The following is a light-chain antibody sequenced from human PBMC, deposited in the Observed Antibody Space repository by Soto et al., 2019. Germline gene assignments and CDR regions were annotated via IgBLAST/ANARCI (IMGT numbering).Light chain of an antibody. CDR1: QSVSSSY. Sequence: EMVLTQSPGTLSLSPGERATLSCRASQSVSSSYLAWYQQKPGQAPRLLIFGASRRATGIPDRFSSSGSGTDFTLTIGRLEPGDFAVYYCLHYGGSPLTFGQGTRLEIK. V-gene: IGKV3-20*01. CDR2: GAS. J-gene: IGKJ5*01. CDR3: LHYGGSPLT.